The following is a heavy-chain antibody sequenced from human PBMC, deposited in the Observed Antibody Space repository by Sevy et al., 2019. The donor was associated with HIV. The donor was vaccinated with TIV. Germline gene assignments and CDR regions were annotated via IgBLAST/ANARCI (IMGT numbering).Heavy chain of an antibody. CDR2: ISGSGGST. V-gene: IGHV3-23*01. D-gene: IGHD3-3*01. CDR1: GFTFSSYA. J-gene: IGHJ6*02. CDR3: AKADVMMGTYYDFWSGYRALQDYYYYGMDV. Sequence: GGSLRLSCAASGFTFSSYAMSWVRQAPGKGLEWVSAISGSGGSTYYADSVKGRFTISRDNSKNTLYLQMNSLRAEDTAVYYCAKADVMMGTYYDFWSGYRALQDYYYYGMDVWGQGTTVTVSS.